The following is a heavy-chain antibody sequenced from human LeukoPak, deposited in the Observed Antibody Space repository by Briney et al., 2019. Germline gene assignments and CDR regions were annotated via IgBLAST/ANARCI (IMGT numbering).Heavy chain of an antibody. J-gene: IGHJ4*02. V-gene: IGHV3-23*01. CDR3: ARPDPPLILEWPAPYFDY. CDR2: ISGSGGST. D-gene: IGHD3-3*01. Sequence: PGGSLRLSXAASGFTFSSYAMSWVRQAPGKGLEWVSTISGSGGSTYYADSVKGRFTISRDNSKNTLYLLMNSLRAEDTAVYYCARPDPPLILEWPAPYFDYWGQGTLVTVSS. CDR1: GFTFSSYA.